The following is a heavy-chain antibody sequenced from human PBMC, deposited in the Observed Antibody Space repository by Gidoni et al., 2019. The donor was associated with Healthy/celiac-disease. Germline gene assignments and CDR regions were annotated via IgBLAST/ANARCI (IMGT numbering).Heavy chain of an antibody. CDR2: ITYDGSTK. Sequence: QVQLVESGGGVVQPGRSLRLSCAASGFTFSSYGMHWVRQAPGKGLEWVAVITYDGSTKYYADSVKGRFTISRDNSKNTLYLQMNSLRAEDTAVYYCAKALEGYYGSGNDYWGQGTLVTVSS. CDR1: GFTFSSYG. D-gene: IGHD3-10*01. J-gene: IGHJ4*02. V-gene: IGHV3-30*18. CDR3: AKALEGYYGSGNDY.